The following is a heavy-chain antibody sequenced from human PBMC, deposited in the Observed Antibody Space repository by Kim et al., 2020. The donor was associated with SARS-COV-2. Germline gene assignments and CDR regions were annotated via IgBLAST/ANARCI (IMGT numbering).Heavy chain of an antibody. CDR2: INPSTGAT. Sequence: ASVKVSCKASGYTFIDHYIHWVRQAPGQGPEWMAWINPSTGATHYAQKFQGRVTLTRETSITTASMDLSRLTSDDTAVYYCAKGKGRGVVASPLDVWGQGASVSVS. J-gene: IGHJ6*02. D-gene: IGHD3-10*01. CDR3: AKGKGRGVVASPLDV. V-gene: IGHV1-2*02. CDR1: GYTFIDHY.